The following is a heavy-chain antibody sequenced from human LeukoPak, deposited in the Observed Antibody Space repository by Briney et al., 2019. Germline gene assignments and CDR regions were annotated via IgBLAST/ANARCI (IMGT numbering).Heavy chain of an antibody. D-gene: IGHD2-15*01. V-gene: IGHV1-2*02. CDR3: ARAKVEVVAANRVTSYYYDYIDV. CDR1: GYTFTGYY. CDR2: INPNSGGT. J-gene: IGHJ6*03. Sequence: ASATVSCKASGYTFTGYYRHWGRQAPGQGLEGRGWINPNSGGTNYAQEFQGRVTMTGDTSISTAYMELSRLRSDDTAVYYCARAKVEVVAANRVTSYYYDYIDVWSQGTPVTVSS.